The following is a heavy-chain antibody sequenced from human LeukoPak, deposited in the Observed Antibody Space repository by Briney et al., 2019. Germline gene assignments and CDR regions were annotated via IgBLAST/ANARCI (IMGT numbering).Heavy chain of an antibody. V-gene: IGHV4-34*01. CDR2: INHSGST. CDR1: GGSFSGYY. J-gene: IGHJ4*02. CDR3: ARDGQQSLDY. Sequence: SETLSLTCAVYGGSFSGYYWSWIRQPPGKGLEWIGEINHSGSTNYNPPLKSRVTISVDTSKNQFSLKLSSVTAADTAVYYCARDGQQSLDYWGQGTLVTVSS. D-gene: IGHD6-13*01.